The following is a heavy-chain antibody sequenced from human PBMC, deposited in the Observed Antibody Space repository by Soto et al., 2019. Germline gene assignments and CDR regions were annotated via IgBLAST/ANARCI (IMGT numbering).Heavy chain of an antibody. CDR1: GGTFSSYT. V-gene: IGHV1-69*02. D-gene: IGHD2-2*01. Sequence: SVKVSCKASGGTFSSYTISWVRQAPGQGLEWMGRIIPILGIANYAQKFQGRVTITADKSTSTAYMELSSLRSEDTAVYYCARRVVYCSSTSCRPSYDAFDIWGQGTMVT. J-gene: IGHJ3*02. CDR3: ARRVVYCSSTSCRPSYDAFDI. CDR2: IIPILGIA.